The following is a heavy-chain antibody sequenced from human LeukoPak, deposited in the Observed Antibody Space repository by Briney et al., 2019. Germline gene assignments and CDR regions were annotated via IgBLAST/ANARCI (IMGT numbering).Heavy chain of an antibody. J-gene: IGHJ6*02. CDR1: GFTFSSYA. CDR3: AKVQGNDYGSRSYYVYYYGMNV. V-gene: IGHV3-23*01. D-gene: IGHD3-10*01. Sequence: RGSLKLSCAASGFTFSSYAMSWVRQAPGKGLEWVSAISGSGGSTYYADSVKGRFTISSDNSKNTLYLQMNSLRAAHTAVYYCAKVQGNDYGSRSYYVYYYGMNVWGQGTTVTVSS. CDR2: ISGSGGST.